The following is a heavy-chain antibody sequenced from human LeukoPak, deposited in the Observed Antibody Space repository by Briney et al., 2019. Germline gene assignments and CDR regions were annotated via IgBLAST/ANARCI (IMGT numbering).Heavy chain of an antibody. D-gene: IGHD1-26*01. CDR1: GFTFSWYT. J-gene: IGHJ3*02. V-gene: IGHV3-21*01. Sequence: GGSLRLSCAASGFTFSWYTMNWVRQAPGKGLEWVSIISSSSSYIYYADSVKGRFTISRDNAKNSLYLQMNSLRAEDTAVYYCARTGVGATTAAFDIWGQGTMVTVSS. CDR3: ARTGVGATTAAFDI. CDR2: ISSSSSYI.